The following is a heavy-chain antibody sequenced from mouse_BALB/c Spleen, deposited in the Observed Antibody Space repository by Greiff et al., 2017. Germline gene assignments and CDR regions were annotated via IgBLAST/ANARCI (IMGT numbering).Heavy chain of an antibody. Sequence: EVQRVESGPSLVKPSQTLSLTCSVTGDSITSGYWNWIRKFPGNKLEYMGYISYSGSTYYNPSLKSRISITRDTSKNQYYLQLNSVTTEDTATYYCARGGSSYWYFDVWGAGTTVTVSS. J-gene: IGHJ1*01. CDR1: GDSITSGY. CDR2: ISYSGST. V-gene: IGHV3-8*02. D-gene: IGHD1-1*01. CDR3: ARGGSSYWYFDV.